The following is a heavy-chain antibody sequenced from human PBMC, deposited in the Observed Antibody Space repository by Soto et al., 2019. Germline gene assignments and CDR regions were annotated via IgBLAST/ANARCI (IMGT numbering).Heavy chain of an antibody. J-gene: IGHJ6*03. CDR1: GFTCSSYA. CDR2: ISNNGDST. V-gene: IGHV3-23*01. D-gene: IGHD2-15*01. Sequence: PGGSLRLSCAASGFTCSSYAMSWVRQAPGKGLEWVSAISNNGDSTYYADSVKGRFTISRDNSENTLYLQMNSLRAEDTAVYYCAKGEVVALYYYYYMDVWGKGTTVTVSS. CDR3: AKGEVVALYYYYYMDV.